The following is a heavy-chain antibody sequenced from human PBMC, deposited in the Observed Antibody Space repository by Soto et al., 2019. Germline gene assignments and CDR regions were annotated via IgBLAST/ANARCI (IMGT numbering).Heavy chain of an antibody. CDR1: QFTYSSFA. CDR2: ISETGDSL. D-gene: IGHD3-10*01. J-gene: IGHJ4*02. Sequence: DVKLLESGGGLIQPGGSLRLSCAASQFTYSSFAMTWVRQAPGKGLEWVSFISETGDSLSYAESVKGRFTISRDNSKNTLYLQMSSLRPEDTAVYYCVKGGWLDYCGQGTLVTVSS. CDR3: VKGGWLDY. V-gene: IGHV3-23*01.